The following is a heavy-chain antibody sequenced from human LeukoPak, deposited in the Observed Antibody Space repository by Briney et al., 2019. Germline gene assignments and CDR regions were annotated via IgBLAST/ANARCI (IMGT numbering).Heavy chain of an antibody. J-gene: IGHJ4*02. Sequence: GASVKVSCKASGYTFTSYGISWARQAPGQGLEWMGWISAYNGNTNYAQTLQGRVTMPTDTSTSTAYLELRSLRSDDTAVYYCARDRGGRWPPFDYWGQGTLVTVSS. V-gene: IGHV1-18*01. CDR2: ISAYNGNT. D-gene: IGHD5-24*01. CDR3: ARDRGGRWPPFDY. CDR1: GYTFTSYG.